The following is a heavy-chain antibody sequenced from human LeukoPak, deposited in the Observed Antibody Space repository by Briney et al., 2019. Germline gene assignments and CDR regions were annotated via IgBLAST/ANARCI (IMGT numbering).Heavy chain of an antibody. CDR2: TDTAGDT. CDR3: ARGEDYYGSGSYYFDY. Sequence: GGSLRLSCAASGFTFSSYDMHWVRQATGKGLEWVSATDTAGDTYYPDSVKGRFTISRDSSKNTLFLQMNSLRAEDTAVYYCARGEDYYGSGSYYFDYWGQGTLVTVSS. CDR1: GFTFSSYD. D-gene: IGHD3-10*01. J-gene: IGHJ4*02. V-gene: IGHV3-13*01.